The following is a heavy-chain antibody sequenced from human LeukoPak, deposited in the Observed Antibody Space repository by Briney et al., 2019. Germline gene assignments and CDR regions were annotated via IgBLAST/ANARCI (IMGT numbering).Heavy chain of an antibody. CDR1: GYTFTSYG. Sequence: ASVKVSCKASGYTFTSYGISWVRQAPGQGLEWMGWISAYNGNTNYAQKLQGRVTMTTDTSTSTAYMELRSLRSDDTAVYYCASGGIEYSSTLRFDYWGQGTLVTVSS. D-gene: IGHD6-6*01. CDR3: ASGGIEYSSTLRFDY. J-gene: IGHJ4*02. CDR2: ISAYNGNT. V-gene: IGHV1-18*01.